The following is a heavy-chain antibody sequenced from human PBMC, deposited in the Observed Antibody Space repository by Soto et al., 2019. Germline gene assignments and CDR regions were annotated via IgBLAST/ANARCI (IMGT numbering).Heavy chain of an antibody. Sequence: SLVLACSASGFTFDDYAMHWVRQAAGKGLEWVSGISWNGGSMGYADSVKGRFTISRDNAKNSPYLQMNSLRAEDTALYYCANALEGQYYYGMDVWGQGTKVTVYS. J-gene: IGHJ6*02. CDR1: GFTFDDYA. CDR3: ANALEGQYYYGMDV. CDR2: ISWNGGSM. V-gene: IGHV3-9*01.